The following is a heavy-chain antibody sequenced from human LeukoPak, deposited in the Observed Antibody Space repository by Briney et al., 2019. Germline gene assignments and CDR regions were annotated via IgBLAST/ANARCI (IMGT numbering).Heavy chain of an antibody. D-gene: IGHD1-1*01. V-gene: IGHV4-39*01. Sequence: PSETLSLTCSVSGGPMSSENEYWDWIRQTPGKGLEWIGSVYNTGSTDYNPSLKRRFSISIDTSKNQFSLTVTSVTAADTAVYYCARHILEEHWFDPWGLGTLVIVSS. CDR2: VYNTGST. J-gene: IGHJ5*02. CDR3: ARHILEEHWFDP. CDR1: GGPMSSENEY.